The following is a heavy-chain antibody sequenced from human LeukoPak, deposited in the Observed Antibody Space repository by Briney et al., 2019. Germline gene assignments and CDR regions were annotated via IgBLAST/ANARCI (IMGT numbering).Heavy chain of an antibody. V-gene: IGHV1-69*05. Sequence: SVKVSCKAFGGSFSSEAISWVRQAPGQGLEWMGGIIPIFGTANYAQKFQGRVTITTDESTSTDYMEASSLRSEDTAVYYCGRKAGDCGGGSCYSIDYWGQGTLVTVSS. CDR2: IIPIFGTA. CDR3: GRKAGDCGGGSCYSIDY. J-gene: IGHJ4*02. D-gene: IGHD2-15*01. CDR1: GGSFSSEA.